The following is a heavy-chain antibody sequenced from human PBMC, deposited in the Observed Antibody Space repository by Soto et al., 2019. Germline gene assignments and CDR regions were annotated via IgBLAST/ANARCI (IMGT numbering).Heavy chain of an antibody. D-gene: IGHD6-13*01. V-gene: IGHV4-31*03. CDR2: IYYSGST. Sequence: SDTLSLTCTVSGGSXSSGGYYCSWIRQHPGKGLEWIGYIYYSGSTYYNPSLKSRVTISVDTSKNQFSLKLSSVTAADTAVYYCARLRKVAAAGTSGMFDPWGQGTLVTVSS. J-gene: IGHJ5*02. CDR3: ARLRKVAAAGTSGMFDP. CDR1: GGSXSSGGYY.